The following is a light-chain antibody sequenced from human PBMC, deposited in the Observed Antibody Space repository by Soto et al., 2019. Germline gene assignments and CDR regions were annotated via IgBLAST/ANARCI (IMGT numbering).Light chain of an antibody. V-gene: IGKV1-5*03. CDR2: KAT. CDR3: QEYETFSPWT. CDR1: QRIDTW. J-gene: IGKJ1*01. Sequence: DIQMTQSPSMVAAYVGDRVTITGRASQRIDTWLAWYQQKPGTAPKLLIYKATTLQSGVPSRFSGSGSGTEFTLAISSLEPDDFATYYCQEYETFSPWTFGQGTKVDIK.